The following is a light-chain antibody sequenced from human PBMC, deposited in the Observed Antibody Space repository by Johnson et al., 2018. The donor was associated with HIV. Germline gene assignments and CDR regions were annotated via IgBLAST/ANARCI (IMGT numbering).Light chain of an antibody. CDR1: SSNIGNNY. Sequence: QSVLTQPPSVSAAPGQKVTISCSGSSSNIGNNYVSWYQQLPGTAPKPLIYENTKRPSGIPDRFSGSKSATSATQGITALQPRDEADYYCGTWDSSLSAGGVFGTGTKVTVL. CDR2: ENT. J-gene: IGLJ1*01. V-gene: IGLV1-51*02. CDR3: GTWDSSLSAGGV.